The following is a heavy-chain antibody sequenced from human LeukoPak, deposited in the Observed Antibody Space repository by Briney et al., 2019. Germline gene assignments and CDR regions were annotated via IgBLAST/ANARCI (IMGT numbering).Heavy chain of an antibody. CDR3: AKRTSGFCSSTSCYGHDF. Sequence: PGGSLRLSCAASGFTFSSYWMSWVRQAPGKGLEWVSLISGSTGNTYYADSVQGRFIISRDTSKDMLFLRMNSLRAEDTAVYYCAKRTSGFCSSTSCYGHDFWGQGTLVTVSS. CDR1: GFTFSSYW. CDR2: ISGSTGNT. J-gene: IGHJ4*02. D-gene: IGHD2-2*03. V-gene: IGHV3-23*01.